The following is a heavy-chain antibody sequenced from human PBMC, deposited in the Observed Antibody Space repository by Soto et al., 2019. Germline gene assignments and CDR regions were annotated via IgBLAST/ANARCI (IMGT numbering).Heavy chain of an antibody. CDR1: GVSFSGYY. CDR3: ARDMHAGFTHYFEP. D-gene: IGHD1-26*01. J-gene: IGHJ5*02. CDR2: IYHSGST. V-gene: IGHV4-34*01. Sequence: PWETLSLTCAVYGVSFSGYYWTCIRHTPEKWLEWIGEIYHSGSTTYNPSLKSRVTISMDTSKNQLSLKLTSMTAADTAVYYCARDMHAGFTHYFEPWGPGTLVNVSS.